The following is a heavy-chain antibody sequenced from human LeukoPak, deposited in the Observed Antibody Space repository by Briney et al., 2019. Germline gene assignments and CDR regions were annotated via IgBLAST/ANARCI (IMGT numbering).Heavy chain of an antibody. CDR3: ARDRGDAFDI. CDR1: GGSISSYY. J-gene: IGHJ3*02. Sequence: SETLSLTCTVSGGSISSYYWSWIRQPPGKGLEWIGYIYYSGSTNYNRPLKSRVTISVDASKNQFSLKLSSVTAADTAVYYCARDRGDAFDIWGQGTMVTVSS. CDR2: IYYSGST. V-gene: IGHV4-59*01.